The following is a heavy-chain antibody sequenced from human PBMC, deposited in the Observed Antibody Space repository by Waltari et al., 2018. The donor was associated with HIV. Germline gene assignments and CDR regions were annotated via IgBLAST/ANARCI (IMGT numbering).Heavy chain of an antibody. CDR1: GGSLSSHY. D-gene: IGHD3-16*01. CDR2: IFYDGRT. Sequence: QVQVQESGPGLVKPSETLSLTCTVSGGSLSSHYWSWIRQTPGKGLEWIGYIFYDGRTDYNPSLKSRVTLAVDTSKNQFSLNLRSVTTADTAVYYCARGLVPIDFNGMDVWGQGTMVTVSS. J-gene: IGHJ6*02. CDR3: ARGLVPIDFNGMDV. V-gene: IGHV4-59*11.